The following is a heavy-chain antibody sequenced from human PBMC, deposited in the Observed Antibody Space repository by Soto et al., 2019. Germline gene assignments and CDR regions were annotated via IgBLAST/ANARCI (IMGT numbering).Heavy chain of an antibody. V-gene: IGHV1-8*01. CDR3: ARGGYYGSGSYYNAFDI. Sequence: ASVKVSCKASGYTFTSYDINWVRQATGQGLEWMGWMNPNSGNTGYAQKFQGRVTMTRNTSISTAYMELSSLRSEDTAVYYCARGGYYGSGSYYNAFDIWGQGTMGTVSS. J-gene: IGHJ3*02. D-gene: IGHD3-10*01. CDR1: GYTFTSYD. CDR2: MNPNSGNT.